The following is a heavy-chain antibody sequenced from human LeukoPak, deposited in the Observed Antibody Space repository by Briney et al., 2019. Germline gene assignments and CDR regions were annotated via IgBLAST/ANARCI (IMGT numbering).Heavy chain of an antibody. CDR3: ARAKLELLPYYYYMDV. J-gene: IGHJ6*03. CDR1: GYTFTSYD. V-gene: IGHV1-18*01. Sequence: GASVKVSCKASGYTFTSYDINWVRQAPGQGLEWMGWISAYNGNTNYAQKLQGRVTMTTDTSTSTAYMELRSLRSDDTAVYYCARAKLELLPYYYYMDVWGKGTTVTVSS. D-gene: IGHD1-7*01. CDR2: ISAYNGNT.